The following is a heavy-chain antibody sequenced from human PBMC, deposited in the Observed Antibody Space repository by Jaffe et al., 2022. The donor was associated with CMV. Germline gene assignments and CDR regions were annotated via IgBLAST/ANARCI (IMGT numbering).Heavy chain of an antibody. CDR2: INHSGST. CDR1: GGSFSGYY. Sequence: QVQLQQWGAGLLKPSETLSLTCAVYGGSFSGYYWSWIRQPPGKGLEWIGEINHSGSTNYNPSLKSRVTISVDTSKNQFSLKLSSVTAADTAVYYCARGGRSAAAVSPFDYWGQGTLVTVSS. J-gene: IGHJ4*02. V-gene: IGHV4-34*01. D-gene: IGHD6-13*01. CDR3: ARGGRSAAAVSPFDY.